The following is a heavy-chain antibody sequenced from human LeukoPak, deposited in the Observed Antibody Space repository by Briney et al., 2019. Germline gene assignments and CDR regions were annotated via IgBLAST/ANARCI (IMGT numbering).Heavy chain of an antibody. V-gene: IGHV3-48*02. CDR2: ITSSPSTT. Sequence: GGSLRLSCAASGFTFSTYSMNWVRQAPGEGLEWVSYITSSPSTTYYADSVKGRFTISRDNAKNSLYLQMNSLRDEDTAVYYCARVVGGVVGAAALRDYFDYWGQGTLVTVSS. CDR3: ARVVGGVVGAAALRDYFDY. J-gene: IGHJ4*02. D-gene: IGHD2-15*01. CDR1: GFTFSTYS.